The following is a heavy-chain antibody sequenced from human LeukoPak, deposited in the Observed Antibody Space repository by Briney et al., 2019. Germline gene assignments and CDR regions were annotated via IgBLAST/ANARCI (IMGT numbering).Heavy chain of an antibody. CDR3: ARERIAVAGTTRGDYYYYYGMDV. Sequence: SGTLSLTCAVSGGSISSSNWWSWVRQPPGKGLEWIGEIYHSGSTNYNPSLKSRVTISVDKSKNQFSLKLSSVTAADTAVYYCARERIAVAGTTRGDYYYYYGMDVWGQGTTVTVSS. CDR2: IYHSGST. D-gene: IGHD6-19*01. V-gene: IGHV4-4*02. CDR1: GGSISSSNW. J-gene: IGHJ6*02.